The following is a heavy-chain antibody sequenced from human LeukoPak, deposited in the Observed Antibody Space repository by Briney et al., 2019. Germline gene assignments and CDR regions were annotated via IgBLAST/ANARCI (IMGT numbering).Heavy chain of an antibody. CDR2: ISSSGSTI. CDR3: ARELVGAYWGNWFDP. V-gene: IGHV3-48*04. Sequence: GGSLRLSCAASGFTLSSYSMNWVRQAPGKGLEWVSYISSSGSTIYYADSVKGRFTISRDNAKNSLYLQMNSLRAEDTAVYYCARELVGAYWGNWFDPWGQGTLVTVSS. J-gene: IGHJ5*02. D-gene: IGHD1-26*01. CDR1: GFTLSSYS.